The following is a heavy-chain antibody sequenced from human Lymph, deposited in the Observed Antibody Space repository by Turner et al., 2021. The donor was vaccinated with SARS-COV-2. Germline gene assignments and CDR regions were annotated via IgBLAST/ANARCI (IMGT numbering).Heavy chain of an antibody. J-gene: IGHJ6*02. CDR3: ARHQGSTSGYDHGMNV. Sequence: QVQLQESGPGLVRPSETLSLTCTVSGGSISSTSWSWIRQSPGRGLEWIGYFYKIGSIDYNPHLRSRVTISVDTSKNQLSLNLISVTAADTAVYYCARHQGSTSGYDHGMNVWGQGTAVIVSS. CDR1: GGSISSTS. V-gene: IGHV4-59*08. CDR2: FYKIGSI. D-gene: IGHD1-1*01.